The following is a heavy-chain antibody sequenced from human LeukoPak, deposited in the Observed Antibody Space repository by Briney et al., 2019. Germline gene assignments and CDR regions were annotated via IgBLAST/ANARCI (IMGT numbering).Heavy chain of an antibody. Sequence: VGSLRLSCAASGFTFSNYGMNWVRQAPGKGLEWVSGITGNGGTTYYADSVKGRFTISRDNSKNTLYLQMGSLRAEDMAVYYCARSEKGRGAYYYYYYYMDVWGKGTTVTVSS. CDR2: ITGNGGTT. J-gene: IGHJ6*03. D-gene: IGHD5-24*01. CDR3: ARSEKGRGAYYYYYYYMDV. V-gene: IGHV3-23*01. CDR1: GFTFSNYG.